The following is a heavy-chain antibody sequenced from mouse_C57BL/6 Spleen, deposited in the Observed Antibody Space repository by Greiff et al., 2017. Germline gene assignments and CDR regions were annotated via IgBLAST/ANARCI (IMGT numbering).Heavy chain of an antibody. CDR1: GFTFSDYG. D-gene: IGHD1-1*01. CDR2: ISSGSSTI. V-gene: IGHV5-17*01. CDR3: ANHYYGSSHYAMDY. J-gene: IGHJ4*01. Sequence: EVKVVESGGGLVKPGGSLKLSCAASGFTFSDYGMHWVRQAPEKGLEWVAYISSGSSTIYYADTVKGRFTISRDNAKNTLFLQMTSLRSEDTAMYYCANHYYGSSHYAMDYWGQGTSVTVSS.